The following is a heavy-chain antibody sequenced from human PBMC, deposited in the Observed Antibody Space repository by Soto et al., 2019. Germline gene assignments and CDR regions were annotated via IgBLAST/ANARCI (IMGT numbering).Heavy chain of an antibody. J-gene: IGHJ4*02. CDR2: VAGGGSAT. Sequence: EVQLMDSGGGLVQPGGSLRLSWAASGFTFSNFAITWVRLTPGKGLEGVAVVAGGGSATYYADSVKGRFTASRDNSENMLFLQMDSLRAEDKAIYYCARSGPNYRLDYWGQGTLVTVSS. CDR3: ARSGPNYRLDY. CDR1: GFTFSNFA. D-gene: IGHD1-7*01. V-gene: IGHV3-23*01.